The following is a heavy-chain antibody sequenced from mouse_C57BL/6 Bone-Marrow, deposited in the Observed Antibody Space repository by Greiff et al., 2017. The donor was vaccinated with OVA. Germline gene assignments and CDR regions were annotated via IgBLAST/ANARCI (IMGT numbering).Heavy chain of an antibody. V-gene: IGHV5-2*01. Sequence: DVKLVESGGGLVQPGESLKLSCESNEYEFPSHDMSWVRKTPEKRLELVAAINSDGGSTYYPDTMERRFIISRDNTKKTLYLQMSSLRSEDTALYYCARLIQGLYAMDYWGQGTSVTVSS. J-gene: IGHJ4*01. CDR3: ARLIQGLYAMDY. D-gene: IGHD3-3*01. CDR2: INSDGGST. CDR1: EYEFPSHD.